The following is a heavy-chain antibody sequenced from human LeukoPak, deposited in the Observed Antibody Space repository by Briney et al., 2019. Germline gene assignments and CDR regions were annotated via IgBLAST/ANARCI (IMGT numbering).Heavy chain of an antibody. J-gene: IGHJ4*02. CDR1: GFTFSSYG. CDR3: AKGGLYSSGLN. CDR2: IWYDGSNK. V-gene: IGHV3-33*06. D-gene: IGHD6-19*01. Sequence: GRSLRLSCAASGFTFSSYGMLWVRQAPGKGLEWVAVIWYDGSNKYYADSVKGRFTISRDNSKNTLYLQMNSLRAEDTAVYYCAKGGLYSSGLNWGQGTLVTVSS.